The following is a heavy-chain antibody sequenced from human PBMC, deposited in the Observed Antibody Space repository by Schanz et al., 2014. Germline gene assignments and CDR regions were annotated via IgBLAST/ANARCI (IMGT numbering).Heavy chain of an antibody. D-gene: IGHD3-10*01. V-gene: IGHV1-18*01. Sequence: QVQLVQSAPEVKKPGASVKVSCKASGYSFTTYGLNWARQAPGQGPEWMGWISGYNGDTNYAPKFQDRVTMTTDTSTTTVYMELRGLISDDTAVYYCVRDAGWAFGDYHGMDVWGQGTSVTVSS. CDR2: ISGYNGDT. CDR1: GYSFTTYG. CDR3: VRDAGWAFGDYHGMDV. J-gene: IGHJ6*02.